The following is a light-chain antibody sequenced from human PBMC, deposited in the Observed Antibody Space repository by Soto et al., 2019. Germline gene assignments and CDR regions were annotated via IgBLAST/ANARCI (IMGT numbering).Light chain of an antibody. CDR1: QHISNY. V-gene: IGKV1-16*01. CDR3: QQYDSYPHT. CDR2: AAS. Sequence: DIQMTQSPPSLSASVGDRVTITCRASQHISNYLAWFQQTPGKAPKSLISAASSLQNGVPPRFSGSGFGTDFTLTISSLQPEDFATYYCQQYDSYPHTFGHGTKLAI. J-gene: IGKJ2*01.